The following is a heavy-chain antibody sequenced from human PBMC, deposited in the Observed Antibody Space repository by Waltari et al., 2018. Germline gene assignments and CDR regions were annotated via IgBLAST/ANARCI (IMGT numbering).Heavy chain of an antibody. D-gene: IGHD2-2*01. V-gene: IGHV1-69*12. J-gene: IGHJ4*02. CDR2: IIPIFGTA. Sequence: QVQLVQSGAEVKKPGSSVKVSCKASGGTFSRYAISWVRQAPGQGLEWMGGIIPIFGTANYAQKFQGRVTITADESTSTAYMELSSLRSEDTAVYYCARDYDCSSTSCSDYWGQGTLVTVSS. CDR1: GGTFSRYA. CDR3: ARDYDCSSTSCSDY.